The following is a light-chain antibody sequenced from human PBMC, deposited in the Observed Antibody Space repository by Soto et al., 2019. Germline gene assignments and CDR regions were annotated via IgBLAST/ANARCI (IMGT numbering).Light chain of an antibody. CDR1: QGIRND. CDR3: QQANSFPWT. J-gene: IGKJ1*01. Sequence: DIQMTQSPSSLSASVGDRVTITCRASQGIRNDLSWYQQKPGKAPKRLIYAASSLHSGVPSRFSVSGSGTEFTLTITYLQPEDFATYYCQQANSFPWTFGQGTKVDIK. CDR2: AAS. V-gene: IGKV1-17*02.